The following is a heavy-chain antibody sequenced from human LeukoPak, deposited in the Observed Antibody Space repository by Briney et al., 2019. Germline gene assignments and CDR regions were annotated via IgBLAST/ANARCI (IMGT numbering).Heavy chain of an antibody. D-gene: IGHD5-12*01. J-gene: IGHJ4*02. CDR3: ARDIPSGFYTPDY. CDR1: GFTFGGYW. V-gene: IGHV3-7*01. CDR2: IETDGDEK. Sequence: PGGSLRLSCVASGFTFGGYWMSWVRQAPGMGLEWVANIETDGDEKNYVDSVKGRFTISRDNARNSLYLQMNSLRVEDTAVYYCARDIPSGFYTPDYWGRGTLATVSS.